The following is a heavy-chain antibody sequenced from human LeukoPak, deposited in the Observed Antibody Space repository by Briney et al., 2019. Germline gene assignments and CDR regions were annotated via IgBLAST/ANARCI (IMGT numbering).Heavy chain of an antibody. V-gene: IGHV3-21*01. CDR2: ISGGSTDI. Sequence: PGGSLRLSCATSGFTFKSYAMNWVRQSPGKGLEWVSSISGGSTDIYADSLMGRSTISRDNAKNSLYLQINSLRAEDTAIYYCARRGYSDSSGYDYWGQGTLVTVSS. D-gene: IGHD3-22*01. J-gene: IGHJ4*02. CDR3: ARRGYSDSSGYDY. CDR1: GFTFKSYA.